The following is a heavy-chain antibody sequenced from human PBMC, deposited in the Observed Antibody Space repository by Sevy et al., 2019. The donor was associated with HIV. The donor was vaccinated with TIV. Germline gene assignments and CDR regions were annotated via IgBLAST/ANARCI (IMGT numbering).Heavy chain of an antibody. Sequence: SETLSLTCTVSGGSITSLYWNWIRRPPGKGLEWIANIYYNGHINYNPTLKSRVTLSLDTSKNQFSLRLSTVTAADTAMYYCAGENAWDRSYSWGQGTLVTVSS. CDR2: IYYNGHI. CDR1: GGSITSLY. D-gene: IGHD1-26*01. V-gene: IGHV4-59*11. CDR3: AGENAWDRSYS. J-gene: IGHJ4*02.